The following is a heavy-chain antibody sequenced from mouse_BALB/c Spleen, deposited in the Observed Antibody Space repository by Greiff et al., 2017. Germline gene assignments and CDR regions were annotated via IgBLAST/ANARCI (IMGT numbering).Heavy chain of an antibody. CDR3: ARKYAPYAMDY. J-gene: IGHJ4*01. CDR1: GFTFSSFG. D-gene: IGHD2-10*02. Sequence: EVQVVESGGGLVQPGGSRKLSCAASGFTFSSFGMHWVRQAPEKGLEWVAYISSGSSTIYYADTVKGRFTISRDNPKNTLFLQMTSLRSEDTAMYYCARKYAPYAMDYWGQGTSVTVSS. CDR2: ISSGSSTI. V-gene: IGHV5-17*02.